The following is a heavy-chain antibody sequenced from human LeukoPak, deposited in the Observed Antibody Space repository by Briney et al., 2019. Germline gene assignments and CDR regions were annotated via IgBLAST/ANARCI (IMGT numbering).Heavy chain of an antibody. V-gene: IGHV1-46*01. J-gene: IGHJ4*02. Sequence: ASVKVSCKASGYTFTSHYMHWVRPASGQGLEGMGIINASGGRTSYAQKFQGRFTMTRDTSTSTVYMELSSLRAEDTAVYYCARGYCSGGSCQFDYWGQGTLGTVSS. CDR1: GYTFTSHY. D-gene: IGHD2-15*01. CDR2: INASGGRT. CDR3: ARGYCSGGSCQFDY.